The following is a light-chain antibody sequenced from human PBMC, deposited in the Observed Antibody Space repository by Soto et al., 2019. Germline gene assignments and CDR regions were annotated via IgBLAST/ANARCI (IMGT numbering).Light chain of an antibody. CDR1: NSNIETHY. CDR3: ASWDDSLIGWV. Sequence: QSVLTQPPSASGTPGQTVVISCSGSNSNIETHYVFWYQQLPGAAPKPLMYRNSQRPSGVPDRFSGSKSGTSASLAISGLRSDDEADYYCASWDDSLIGWVFGGGTKLTVL. CDR2: RNS. V-gene: IGLV1-47*01. J-gene: IGLJ3*02.